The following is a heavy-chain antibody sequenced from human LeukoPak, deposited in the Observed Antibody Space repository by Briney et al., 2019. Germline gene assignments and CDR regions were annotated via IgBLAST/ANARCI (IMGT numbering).Heavy chain of an antibody. J-gene: IGHJ4*02. V-gene: IGHV4-34*01. CDR3: ARGRYYGSGSDFDY. CDR1: GGSFSGYY. Sequence: SETLSLTCAGHGGSFSGYYWSWIRQHPGKGLEWIGEINHSGSTNYNPSLKSRVTISVDTSKNQFSLKLSSVTAADTAVYYCARGRYYGSGSDFDYWGQGTLVTVSS. CDR2: INHSGST. D-gene: IGHD3-10*01.